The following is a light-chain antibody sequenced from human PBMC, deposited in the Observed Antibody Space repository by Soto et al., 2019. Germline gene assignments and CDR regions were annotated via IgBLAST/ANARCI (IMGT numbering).Light chain of an antibody. CDR1: QSVSNSF. CDR2: GAS. Sequence: EIVLTQSPGTLSLSPGERATLSCRASQSVSNSFLAWYQRIPGQSPRLLIYGASRGATGIPDRFSGSGSGTDFTLTISSLEPEDFGMYYCQQYDSSPWTFGQGTKVEIK. J-gene: IGKJ1*01. CDR3: QQYDSSPWT. V-gene: IGKV3-20*01.